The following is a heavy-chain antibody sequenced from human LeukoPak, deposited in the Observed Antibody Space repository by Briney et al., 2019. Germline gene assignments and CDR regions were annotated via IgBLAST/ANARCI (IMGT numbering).Heavy chain of an antibody. V-gene: IGHV1-69*04. CDR3: ARGPNHSTIFGRAHSYYGMDV. CDR1: GGTFSSYA. D-gene: IGHD3-3*01. Sequence: GASVKVSCKASGGTFSSYAISWVRQAPGQGLEWMGRIIPIFGIANYAQKFQGRVTITADKSTSTAYMELSSLRSEDTAVYYCARGPNHSTIFGRAHSYYGMDVWGQGTTVTVSS. CDR2: IIPIFGIA. J-gene: IGHJ6*02.